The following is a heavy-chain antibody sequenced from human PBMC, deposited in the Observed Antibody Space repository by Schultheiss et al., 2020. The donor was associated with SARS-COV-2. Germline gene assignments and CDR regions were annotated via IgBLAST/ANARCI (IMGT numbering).Heavy chain of an antibody. J-gene: IGHJ4*02. CDR2: IWYDGSNK. CDR3: ARAVRYSGSYFDC. Sequence: GGSLRLSCAASGFTFSSYGMHWVRQAPGKGLEWVAVIWYDGSNKYYADSVKGRFTISRDNSKNTLYLQMNSLRAEDTAVYYCARAVRYSGSYFDCWGQGTLVTVSS. CDR1: GFTFSSYG. V-gene: IGHV3-33*01. D-gene: IGHD1-26*01.